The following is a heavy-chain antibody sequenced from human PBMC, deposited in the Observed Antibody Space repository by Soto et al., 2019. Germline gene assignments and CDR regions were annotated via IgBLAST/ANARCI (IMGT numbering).Heavy chain of an antibody. V-gene: IGHV1-69*06. CDR3: ARDLLDCSSTSCYSGQNWFDP. CDR1: GGTFSSYA. J-gene: IGHJ5*02. Sequence: QVQLVQSGAEVKKPGSSVKVSCKASGGTFSSYAISWVRQAPGQGLEWMGGIIPIFGTANYAQKFQGRVTITEDKSTSTAYMALSSLRSEDTAVYYCARDLLDCSSTSCYSGQNWFDPWGQGTLVTVSS. CDR2: IIPIFGTA. D-gene: IGHD2-2*01.